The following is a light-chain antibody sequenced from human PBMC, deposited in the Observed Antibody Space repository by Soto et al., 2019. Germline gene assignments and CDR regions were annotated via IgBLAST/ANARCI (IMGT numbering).Light chain of an antibody. CDR3: QQVKNYPLP. CDR1: QGISSY. CDR2: AAS. Sequence: DIQLTQSPSFLSASVGDRVTITCRASQGISSYVAWYQQKPGKAPKVLIYAASTLKSGVPSRFSGSGSGTEVTLTISSLQPEDFATYHCQQVKNYPLPLGGGTRVES. J-gene: IGKJ4*01. V-gene: IGKV1-9*01.